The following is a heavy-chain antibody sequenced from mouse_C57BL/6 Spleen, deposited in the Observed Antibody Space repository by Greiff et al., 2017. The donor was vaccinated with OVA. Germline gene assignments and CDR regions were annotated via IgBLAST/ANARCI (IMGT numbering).Heavy chain of an antibody. Sequence: EVQGVESGGDLVKPGGSLKLSCAASGFTFSSYGMSWVRQTPDKRLEWVATISSGGSYTSYPDSVKGRFTISRDNAKNTVYLKMSSLKSEDTAMYYCARRGTTVVASWYFDVWGTGTTVTVSS. CDR1: GFTFSSYG. V-gene: IGHV5-6*01. D-gene: IGHD1-1*01. CDR3: ARRGTTVVASWYFDV. CDR2: ISSGGSYT. J-gene: IGHJ1*03.